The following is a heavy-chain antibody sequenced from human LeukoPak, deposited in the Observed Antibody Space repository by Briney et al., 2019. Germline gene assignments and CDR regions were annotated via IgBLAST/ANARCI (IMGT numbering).Heavy chain of an antibody. CDR2: ISGSGVST. J-gene: IGHJ4*02. D-gene: IGHD1-14*01. V-gene: IGHV3-23*01. CDR3: AKPARTDYADY. CDR1: GFIYRRCA. Sequence: GGSLRLSCAASGFIYRRCAMNWVREAPGKGLECVSAISGSGVSTSYADSVRGRFTISRDNSKNTLFLQMTSLRAEDTAVYYCAKPARTDYADYWGQGTLVTVSS.